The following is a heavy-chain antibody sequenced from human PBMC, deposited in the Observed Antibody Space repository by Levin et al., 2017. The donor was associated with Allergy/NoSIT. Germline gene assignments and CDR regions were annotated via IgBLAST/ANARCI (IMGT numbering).Heavy chain of an antibody. D-gene: IGHD2-2*01. CDR2: ISYDGSNK. Sequence: GGSLRLSCAASGFTFSSYAMHWVRQAPGKGLEWVAVISYDGSNKYYADSVKGRFTISRDNSKNTLYLQMNSLRAEDTAVYYCASWIVVVPAAWGQGTLVTVSS. J-gene: IGHJ4*02. V-gene: IGHV3-30*04. CDR1: GFTFSSYA. CDR3: ASWIVVVPAA.